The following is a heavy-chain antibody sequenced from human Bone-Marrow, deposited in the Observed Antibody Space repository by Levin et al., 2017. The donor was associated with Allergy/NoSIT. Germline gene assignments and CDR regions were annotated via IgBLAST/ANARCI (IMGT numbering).Heavy chain of an antibody. CDR3: ARAECDDCAMDV. CDR2: INIDGSST. Sequence: PGESLKISCAASGFTFSTFWMYWVRQAPGKGLVWVSRINIDGSSTTYADSVKGRFTVSRDNAKNTLYLQMNSLRADDTAVYYCARAECDDCAMDVWGQGTTVTVSS. CDR1: GFTFSTFW. J-gene: IGHJ6*02. D-gene: IGHD1-14*01. V-gene: IGHV3-74*01.